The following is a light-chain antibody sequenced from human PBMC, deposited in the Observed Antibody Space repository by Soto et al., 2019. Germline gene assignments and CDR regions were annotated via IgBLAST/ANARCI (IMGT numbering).Light chain of an antibody. CDR2: GAS. Sequence: EIVLTQSPGTLSLSPGERATLSCRASQSASGSYLAWYQQKPGQAPRLLIYGASSRATGIPDRFSGSGSGTDFTLTISRLEPEDFAVYYCQQYGRSPPMTFGQGTKVEIK. CDR3: QQYGRSPPMT. CDR1: QSASGSY. J-gene: IGKJ1*01. V-gene: IGKV3-20*01.